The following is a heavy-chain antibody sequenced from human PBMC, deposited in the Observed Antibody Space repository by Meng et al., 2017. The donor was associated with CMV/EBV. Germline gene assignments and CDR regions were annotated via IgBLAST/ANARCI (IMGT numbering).Heavy chain of an antibody. Sequence: CKPSGGNFSSYAISWVRQAPGQGLEWMGGIIPIFGTANYAQKFQGRVTITADESTSTAYMELSSLRSEDTAVYYCAREKGDIVATIYYWGQGTLVTVSS. CDR3: AREKGDIVATIYY. CDR2: IIPIFGTA. J-gene: IGHJ4*02. D-gene: IGHD5-12*01. CDR1: GGNFSSYA. V-gene: IGHV1-69*01.